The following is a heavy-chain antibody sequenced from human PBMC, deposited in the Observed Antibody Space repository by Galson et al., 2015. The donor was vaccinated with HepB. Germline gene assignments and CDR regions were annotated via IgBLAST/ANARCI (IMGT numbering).Heavy chain of an antibody. CDR2: IYPGDSDT. D-gene: IGHD2-2*01. CDR1: GYSFTSYW. CDR3: ARARVVPAAIPFAVGYNWFDS. Sequence: QSGAEVKKPGESLKISCKGSGYSFTSYWIGWVRQMPGKGLEWMGIIYPGDSDTRYSPSFQGQVTISADKSISTAYLQWSSLKASDTPMYYCARARVVPAAIPFAVGYNWFDSWGQGTLVTVSS. J-gene: IGHJ5*01. V-gene: IGHV5-51*01.